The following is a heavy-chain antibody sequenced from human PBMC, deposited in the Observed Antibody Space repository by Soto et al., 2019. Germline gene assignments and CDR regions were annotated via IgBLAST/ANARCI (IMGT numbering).Heavy chain of an antibody. Sequence: QVQLVQSGAEVKKPGASVKVSCKASGYTFTSYDINWVRQATGQGLEWMGWMNPNSGNTGYAQKFQGRVTMTRNTSISTAYMELSSLRSGDTALYYCARRGYSSSWYYYYYYGMDVWGQGTTVTVSS. CDR2: MNPNSGNT. D-gene: IGHD6-13*01. J-gene: IGHJ6*02. V-gene: IGHV1-8*01. CDR3: ARRGYSSSWYYYYYYGMDV. CDR1: GYTFTSYD.